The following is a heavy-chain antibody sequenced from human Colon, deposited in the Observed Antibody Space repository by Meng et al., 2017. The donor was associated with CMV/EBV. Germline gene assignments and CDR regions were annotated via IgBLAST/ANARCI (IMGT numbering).Heavy chain of an antibody. CDR2: MKPNSGDT. V-gene: IGHV1-8*01. CDR3: ARGIPDF. Sequence: SGTVPCKATGYPFTSNAINWVRQATGQGLEWMGWMKPNSGDTGYAPNFQGRITMTRNTSINTAYMELRSLTNEDTAIYYCARGIPDFWGQGTLVTSPQ. CDR1: GYPFTSNA. D-gene: IGHD3/OR15-3a*01. J-gene: IGHJ4*02.